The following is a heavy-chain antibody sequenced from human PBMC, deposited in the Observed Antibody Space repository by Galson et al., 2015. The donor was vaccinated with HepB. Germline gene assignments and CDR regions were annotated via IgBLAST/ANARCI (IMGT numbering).Heavy chain of an antibody. V-gene: IGHV3-72*01. CDR3: SRDWRRYYHYFDY. CDR1: GLPFSDHY. D-gene: IGHD3-3*01. Sequence: SLRLSCAASGLPFSDHYMDWVRNAPGKGLGWVGHPKNKPNSFTTEYAASVKGRFTITRDVSKNSVYLQMDSLKTEDTAVYYCSRDWRRYYHYFDYWGQGILVTVSA. CDR2: PKNKPNSFTT. J-gene: IGHJ4*02.